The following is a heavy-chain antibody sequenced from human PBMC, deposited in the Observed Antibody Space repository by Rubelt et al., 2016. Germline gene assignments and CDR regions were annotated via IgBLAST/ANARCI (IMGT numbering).Heavy chain of an antibody. J-gene: IGHJ6*02. CDR2: ISSSSSYI. D-gene: IGHD3-10*01. CDR3: ARGVIGTYYGSGSFLPSYYYYDMDV. CDR1: GFTFSCYS. Sequence: GGLVQPGGSLGLSCSASGFTFSCYSMNWVRQAPGKWLEWVSSISSSSSYIYYADSVKGRFTISRDNTNNSLYLQLNSLRAEDTVVYYCARGVIGTYYGSGSFLPSYYYYDMDVWGQGTTVAVSS. V-gene: IGHV3-21*01.